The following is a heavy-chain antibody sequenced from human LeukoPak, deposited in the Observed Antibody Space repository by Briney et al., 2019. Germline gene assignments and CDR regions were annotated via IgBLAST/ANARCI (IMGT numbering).Heavy chain of an antibody. CDR2: IYYSGST. V-gene: IGHV4-59*08. D-gene: IGHD2-15*01. J-gene: IGHJ5*02. CDR3: ARRYCSGGSCYSGGNWFDP. CDR1: GGSISSYY. Sequence: SETLSLTCTVSGGSISSYYWSWIRQPPGKGLEWIGYIYYSGSTNYNPSLKSRVTISVDTSKNQFSLKLSSVTAADTAVYYCARRYCSGGSCYSGGNWFDPWGQRTLVTVSS.